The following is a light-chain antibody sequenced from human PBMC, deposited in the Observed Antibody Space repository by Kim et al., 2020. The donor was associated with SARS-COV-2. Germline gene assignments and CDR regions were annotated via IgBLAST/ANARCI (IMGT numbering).Light chain of an antibody. V-gene: IGKV2-28*01. CDR2: LGS. J-gene: IGKJ4*01. Sequence: DIVVTQSPLSLPVTPGEPASISCRSSQSLLHSNGYNYLDWYLQKPGQSPQLLIYLGSNRASGVPDRFSGSGSGTDFTLKIRGVEAEKIGDYYCVQGIQTTLTFVGGTKVDIK. CDR1: QSLLHSNGYNY. CDR3: VQGIQTTLT.